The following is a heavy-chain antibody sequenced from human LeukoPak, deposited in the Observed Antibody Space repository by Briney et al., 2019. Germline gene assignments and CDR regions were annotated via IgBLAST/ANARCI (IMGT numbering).Heavy chain of an antibody. CDR1: GFTFDDYA. CDR2: ISWNSGSI. Sequence: GGSLRLSCAASGFTFDDYAMHWVRQAPGKGLEWVSGISWNSGSIGYADSVKGRFTISRDNAKNSLYLQMNSLRAEDTALYYCTKDDYWGQGTLVTVSS. V-gene: IGHV3-9*01. CDR3: TKDDY. J-gene: IGHJ4*02.